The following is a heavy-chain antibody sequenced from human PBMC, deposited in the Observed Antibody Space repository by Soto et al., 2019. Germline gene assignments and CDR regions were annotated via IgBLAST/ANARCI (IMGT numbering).Heavy chain of an antibody. J-gene: IGHJ4*02. CDR2: ISWNSGSI. D-gene: IGHD2-2*01. V-gene: IGHV3-9*01. CDR3: AKDNREIPSSQYPH. Sequence: PGGSLRLSCAASGFTFDDYAMHWVRQAPGKGLEWVSGISWNSGSIGYADSVKGRFTISRDNAKNSLYLQMNSLRAEDTALYYCAKDNREIPSSQYPHWGQGTLVTVSS. CDR1: GFTFDDYA.